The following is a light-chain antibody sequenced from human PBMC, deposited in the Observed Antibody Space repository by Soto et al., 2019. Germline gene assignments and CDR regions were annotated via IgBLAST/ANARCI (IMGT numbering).Light chain of an antibody. J-gene: IGKJ4*01. CDR1: QSISRW. CDR3: QQYNSDSPLT. V-gene: IGKV1-5*01. Sequence: DIQMTQSPSSLSASVGDRVTITCGASQSISRWLTWYQQKPGKAPKLLIFDAFSLESGVPSRFSGSRSGTEFTLTISSLQPDDYATYYCQQYNSDSPLTFGGGTKVDIK. CDR2: DAF.